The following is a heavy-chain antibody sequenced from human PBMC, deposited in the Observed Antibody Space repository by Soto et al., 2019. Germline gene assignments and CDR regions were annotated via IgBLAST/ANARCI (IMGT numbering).Heavy chain of an antibody. J-gene: IGHJ6*02. D-gene: IGHD1-1*01. Sequence: SETLSLTSTVSGCSISGCSWSCIRQPPGKGLEWIGYIYYSGSTNYNPSLKSRVTISVDTSKNQFSLKLSSVTAADTAVYYCARGGVPDYYYGMDVWGQGTTVTVSS. V-gene: IGHV4-59*01. CDR3: ARGGVPDYYYGMDV. CDR1: GCSISGCS. CDR2: IYYSGST.